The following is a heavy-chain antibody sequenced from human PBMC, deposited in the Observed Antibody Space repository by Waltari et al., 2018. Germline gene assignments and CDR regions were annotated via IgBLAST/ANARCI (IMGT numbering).Heavy chain of an antibody. CDR2: IYTSGST. V-gene: IGHV4-61*02. J-gene: IGHJ4*02. CDR3: ARSYSSSWYIDY. Sequence: QVQLQESGPGLVKPSQTLSLTCTVSGGSISSGSYYWSWIRQPAGKGLEWIGRIYTSGSTNYNPSLKSRVTISVDTSKNQFSLKLSSVTAADTAVYYCARSYSSSWYIDYWGQGTLVTVSS. D-gene: IGHD6-13*01. CDR1: GGSISSGSYY.